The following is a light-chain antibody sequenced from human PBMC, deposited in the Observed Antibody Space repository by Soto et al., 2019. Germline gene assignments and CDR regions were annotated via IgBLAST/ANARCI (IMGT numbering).Light chain of an antibody. Sequence: DIMTKQPPSVLFASVGDRVTITCRASQSIRNYLAWYQQKPGKAPKLLIYDASNLETGVPSRFSGSGSGTDFTLTISSLEAEDVAFYWCQQYFDFPFTFGGGTKVDIK. J-gene: IGKJ4*01. CDR3: QQYFDFPFT. V-gene: IGKV1-33*01. CDR2: DAS. CDR1: QSIRNY.